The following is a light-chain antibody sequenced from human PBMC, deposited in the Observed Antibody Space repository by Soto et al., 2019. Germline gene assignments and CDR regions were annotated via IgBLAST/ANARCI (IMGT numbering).Light chain of an antibody. V-gene: IGKV3-11*01. J-gene: IGKJ5*01. CDR3: QQRSNWPPVIT. CDR2: DAS. Sequence: EIVLTQSPATLSLSPGERATLSCRASQSFSSYLAWYQQKPGQAPRLLIYDASKRATGIPARFSGRGSGTDFTLTICCLEPEDFAVYYCQQRSNWPPVITFGQGTRLESK. CDR1: QSFSSY.